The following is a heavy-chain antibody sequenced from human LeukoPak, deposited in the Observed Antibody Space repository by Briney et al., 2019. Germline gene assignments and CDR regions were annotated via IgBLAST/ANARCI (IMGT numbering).Heavy chain of an antibody. CDR1: GFTFSSYA. V-gene: IGHV3-23*01. J-gene: IGHJ3*02. Sequence: PGGSLRLSCAASGFTFSSYAMSWVRQAPGKGLEWVSAISGSGGSTYYADSVKGRFTISRDNAKNSLYLQMNSLRAEDTAVYYCARDGGPRAVGDAFDIWGQGTMVTVSS. CDR3: ARDGGPRAVGDAFDI. CDR2: ISGSGGST. D-gene: IGHD3-16*01.